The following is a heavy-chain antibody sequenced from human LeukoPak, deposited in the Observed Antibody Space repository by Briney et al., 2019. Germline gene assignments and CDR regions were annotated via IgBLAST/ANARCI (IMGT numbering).Heavy chain of an antibody. CDR1: GYTFTTSW. CDR3: ARHHYGTH. D-gene: IGHD1-7*01. V-gene: IGHV5-51*01. CDR2: IYPADSDA. J-gene: IGHJ4*02. Sequence: GESLKISCKGSGYTFTTSWIGWVRQVPGKGLEWMGTIYPADSDARYSPSFEGQVTISVDKSISTAYLQWSSLKASDTAMYYCARHHYGTHWGQGTLVTVSS.